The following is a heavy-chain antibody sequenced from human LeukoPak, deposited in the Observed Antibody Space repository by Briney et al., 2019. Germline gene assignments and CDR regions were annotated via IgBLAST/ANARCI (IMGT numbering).Heavy chain of an antibody. CDR2: MNPNSGNT. V-gene: IGHV1-8*01. CDR3: ARGAPGSYCSGGSCPYFDY. CDR1: AYTFTSYD. D-gene: IGHD2-15*01. J-gene: IGHJ4*02. Sequence: ASVKVSCKASAYTFTSYDINWVRQATGQGLEWMGWMNPNSGNTGYARKFQGRVTMTRNTSISTAYMELSSLRSEDTAVYYCARGAPGSYCSGGSCPYFDYWGQGTLISVSS.